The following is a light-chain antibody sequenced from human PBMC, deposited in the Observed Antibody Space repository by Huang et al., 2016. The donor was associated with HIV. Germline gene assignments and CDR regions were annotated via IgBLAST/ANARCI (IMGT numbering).Light chain of an antibody. J-gene: IGKJ2*01. CDR2: AAS. V-gene: IGKV1-39*01. CDR1: QSVGGY. CDR3: QQSYRTPRT. Sequence: DIQMTQSPSSLSASVGDRVIITCRTSQSVGGYLNWYQQKPGKAPKLLIYAASLLKSGVPSRFSGSGSGTDCTLSITSLQPEDCTTYYCQQSYRTPRTFGQGTKLEI.